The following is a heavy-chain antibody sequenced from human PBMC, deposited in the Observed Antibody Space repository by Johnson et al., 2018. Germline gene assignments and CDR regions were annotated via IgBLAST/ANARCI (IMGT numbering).Heavy chain of an antibody. CDR3: TRDKNWNYRPDAFDI. V-gene: IGHV3-49*03. CDR2: IRSNAYGGTT. J-gene: IGHJ3*02. Sequence: VQLVESGGDLVQPGRSLRLSCTASGFTFGDYAMSWFRQAPGKGLEWVGFIRSNAYGGTTEYAASVKGRFTISSDDSKSIAYLQMNSLKTEDTAVYYCTRDKNWNYRPDAFDIWGKGTMVTVSS. D-gene: IGHD1-7*01. CDR1: GFTFGDYA.